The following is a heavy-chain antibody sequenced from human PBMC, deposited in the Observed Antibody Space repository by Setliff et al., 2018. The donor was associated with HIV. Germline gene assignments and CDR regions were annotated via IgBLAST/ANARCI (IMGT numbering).Heavy chain of an antibody. J-gene: IGHJ4*02. D-gene: IGHD6-19*01. V-gene: IGHV1-69*13. CDR2: IIPIFGTA. Sequence: ASVKVSCKASGGTFSSYAISWVRQAPGQGLEWMGGIIPIFGTANYAQKFQGRVTITADESTSTAYMELNSLRAEDTAVYYCAKDEGSGWYGLRYWGQGTLVTVSS. CDR3: AKDEGSGWYGLRY. CDR1: GGTFSSYA.